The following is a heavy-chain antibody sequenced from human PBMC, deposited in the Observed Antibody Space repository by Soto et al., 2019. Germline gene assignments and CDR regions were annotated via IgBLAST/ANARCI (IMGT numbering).Heavy chain of an antibody. Sequence: WVLRLSCAASGFTFSSYGMHWVRQAPGKGLEWVAVISYDGSNKYYADSVKGRFTISRDNSKNTLYLQMNSLRAEDTAVYYCAKEGGYYPRYFDYWGQGTMVTVYS. CDR2: ISYDGSNK. CDR3: AKEGGYYPRYFDY. V-gene: IGHV3-30*18. D-gene: IGHD3-22*01. J-gene: IGHJ4*02. CDR1: GFTFSSYG.